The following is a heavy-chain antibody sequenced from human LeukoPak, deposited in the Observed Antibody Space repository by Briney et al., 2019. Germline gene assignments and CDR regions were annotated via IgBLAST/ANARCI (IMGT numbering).Heavy chain of an antibody. J-gene: IGHJ6*03. CDR2: ISGSGGST. CDR1: GFTFSSYG. Sequence: GGSLRLSCAASGFTFSSYGMSWVRQAPGKGLEWVSAISGSGGSTYYADSVKGRFTISRDNSKNTLYLQMNSLRAEDTAVYYCAKLRGSGSYTTSSAYYYYYMDVWGKGTTVTISS. D-gene: IGHD3-10*01. CDR3: AKLRGSGSYTTSSAYYYYYMDV. V-gene: IGHV3-23*01.